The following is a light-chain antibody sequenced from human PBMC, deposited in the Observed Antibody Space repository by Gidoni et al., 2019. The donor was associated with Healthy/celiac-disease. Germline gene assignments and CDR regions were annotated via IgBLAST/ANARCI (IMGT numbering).Light chain of an antibody. J-gene: IGKJ3*01. CDR2: EVF. V-gene: IGKV2D-29*01. CDR3: IQSIHLFT. Sequence: DIVMTQTPLSPSVTPGQPASTSCKSSQSLLHSDGKTYLYWYLQKQCQPPQRLIYEVFNRLPGVRDSFSGSGSGTDFTLKISRVEAEDVDVYYCIQSIHLFTFGPGTKVDIK. CDR1: QSLLHSDGKTY.